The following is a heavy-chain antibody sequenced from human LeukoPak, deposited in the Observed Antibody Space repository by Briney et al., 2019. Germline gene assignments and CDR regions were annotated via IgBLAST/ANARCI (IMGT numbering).Heavy chain of an antibody. J-gene: IGHJ4*02. CDR2: INHSGST. CDR1: GGSFSGYY. D-gene: IGHD2-2*01. CDR3: ARGSGWYQLRHFDY. Sequence: SETLSLTCAVYGGSFSGYYWSWIRQPPGKGLEWLGEINHSGSTNYNPSLKSRVTISVVTSKNQFSLKLGSVTAADTAVYYCARGSGWYQLRHFDYWGQGTLVTVSS. V-gene: IGHV4-34*01.